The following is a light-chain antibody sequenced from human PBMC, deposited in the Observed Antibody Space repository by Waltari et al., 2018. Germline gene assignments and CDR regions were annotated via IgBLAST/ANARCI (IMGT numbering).Light chain of an antibody. Sequence: DIVMTQSPDSLAVSLGERATINCESSQTVLYSPNNQNFLAWYQQKPGQPLKLLIYWASNPASGVPERFNGRGSGTRFTLTITSLQAEDVAVYYCQQYYGIPLTFGGGTKVEIK. CDR3: QQYYGIPLT. V-gene: IGKV4-1*01. J-gene: IGKJ4*01. CDR1: QTVLYSPNNQNF. CDR2: WAS.